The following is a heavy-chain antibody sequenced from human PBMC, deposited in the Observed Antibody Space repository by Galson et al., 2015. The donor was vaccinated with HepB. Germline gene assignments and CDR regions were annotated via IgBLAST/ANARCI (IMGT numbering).Heavy chain of an antibody. D-gene: IGHD1-14*01. CDR3: ARDTGNQRVDV. Sequence: SVKVACKASGYTSGKYGFSRMRQAPGQGLEWIGRMNPKDGNTKYSQKIQSRITMTRDTSKSTAYMDLRSLRSDDTATYYCARDTGNQRVDVWGQGTTVTVSS. CDR2: MNPKDGNT. J-gene: IGHJ6*02. V-gene: IGHV1-18*01. CDR1: GYTSGKYG.